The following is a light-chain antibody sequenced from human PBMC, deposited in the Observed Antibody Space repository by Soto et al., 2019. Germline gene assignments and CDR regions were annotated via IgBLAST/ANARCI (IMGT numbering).Light chain of an antibody. CDR1: QSVSSN. Sequence: EIVMTQSPATLSVSPGERATLSCRASQSVSSNLAWYQQKPGQAPRLLIYGAFTRATSFPARFSGSGSGTDFTLTISSLQSEDFAVYYCQQYNNWPWTFGQGTKVDIK. V-gene: IGKV3-15*01. CDR2: GAF. CDR3: QQYNNWPWT. J-gene: IGKJ1*01.